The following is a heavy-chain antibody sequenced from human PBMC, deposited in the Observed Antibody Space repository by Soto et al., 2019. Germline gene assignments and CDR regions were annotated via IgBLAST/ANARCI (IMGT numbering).Heavy chain of an antibody. CDR1: GFTFSSYA. V-gene: IGHV3-30-3*01. D-gene: IGHD1-7*01. Sequence: QVQLVESGGGVVQPGRFLRLSCAASGFTFSSYAMHWVRQAPGKGLEWVAVISYDGSNKYYADSVKGRFTISRDNSKNTLYLQMNSLRAEDTAVYYCAGWNYGGYWGQGTLVTVSS. J-gene: IGHJ4*02. CDR3: AGWNYGGY. CDR2: ISYDGSNK.